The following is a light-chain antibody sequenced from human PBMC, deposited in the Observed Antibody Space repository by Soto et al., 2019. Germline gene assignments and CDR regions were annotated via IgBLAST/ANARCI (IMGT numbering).Light chain of an antibody. J-gene: IGLJ2*01. CDR3: CSYAGSYPVV. CDR1: NSDVGNYNL. CDR2: EGS. V-gene: IGLV2-23*01. Sequence: QSALTQPASVSGSPGQSITISCTGTNSDVGNYNLVSWYQHHPGKAPKVMIYEGSKRPSGVSNRFSGSKSGNTASLTISGLQAEDEADYYCCSYAGSYPVVFGGGTKLTVL.